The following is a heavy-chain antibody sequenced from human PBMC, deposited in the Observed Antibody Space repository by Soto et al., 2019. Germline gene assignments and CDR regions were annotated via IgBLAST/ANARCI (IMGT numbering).Heavy chain of an antibody. J-gene: IGHJ4*02. Sequence: SETLSLTCTVTGDSINNRSYYWGWIRQPPGKGLEWIGSIYYSGSTYNNPSLKSRVSMSVDTSKNQFSLKLRSVTAADTALYYCARQRTSVVAQAYFDSWGQGSLVTVSS. V-gene: IGHV4-39*01. CDR1: GDSINNRSYY. CDR2: IYYSGST. D-gene: IGHD2-15*01. CDR3: ARQRTSVVAQAYFDS.